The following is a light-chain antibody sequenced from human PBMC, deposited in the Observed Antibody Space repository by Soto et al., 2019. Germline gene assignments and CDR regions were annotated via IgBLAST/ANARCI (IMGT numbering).Light chain of an antibody. CDR1: QSVGSH. CDR2: DAS. V-gene: IGKV3-11*01. J-gene: IGKJ5*01. Sequence: EIVLTQSLATLSLSPGERAALSCRASQSVGSHLAWYQQKPGQPPRLLIYDASNRATGIPARFSGSGSGTDFTLTISSLEPEDFAVYYCQHRTNWPPVTFGQGTRLEIK. CDR3: QHRTNWPPVT.